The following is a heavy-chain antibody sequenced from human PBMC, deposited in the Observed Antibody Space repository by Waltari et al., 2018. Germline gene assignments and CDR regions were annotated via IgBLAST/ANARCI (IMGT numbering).Heavy chain of an antibody. CDR2: MNPNSGNT. J-gene: IGHJ4*02. CDR1: GYALRTYD. V-gene: IGHV1-8*01. D-gene: IGHD3-10*01. Sequence: QVQLVQSGAEVKEPGASVKVSCKASGYALRTYDLNWVRQAAGQGLEWMGWMNPNSGNTGYAPKFQGRVTMTRDTSISTAYMELSSLRSDDTAVYYCARGSRLASGTFFPTATDNWAQGTPVTVSS. CDR3: ARGSRLASGTFFPTATDN.